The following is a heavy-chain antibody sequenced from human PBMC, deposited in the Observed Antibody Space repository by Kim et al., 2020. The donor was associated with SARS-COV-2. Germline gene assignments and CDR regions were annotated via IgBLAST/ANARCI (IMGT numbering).Heavy chain of an antibody. CDR1: GYTFTSSH. V-gene: IGHV1-46*03. CDR2: INPSGGST. J-gene: IGHJ5*02. Sequence: ASVKVSCKASGYTFTSSHIQWVRQAPGQGLEWMGIINPSGGSTIYAQKLQGRVTMTRDTSTGTVYMELNSLRSEDTALYYCARGTWGGGGWGYGSGQYNRFDPWGQGTLVTVSS. D-gene: IGHD3-10*01. CDR3: ARGTWGGGGWGYGSGQYNRFDP.